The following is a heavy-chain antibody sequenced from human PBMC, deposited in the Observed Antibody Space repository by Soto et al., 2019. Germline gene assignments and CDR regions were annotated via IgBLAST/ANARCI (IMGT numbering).Heavy chain of an antibody. CDR2: ISYDGSNK. CDR3: ARGGRDLSNDY. Sequence: GGSLRLSCAASGFTFSSYAMHWVRQAPGKGLEWVAVISYDGSNKYYADSVKGRFTISRDNSKNTLYLQMNSLRAEDTAVYYCARGGRDLSNDYWGQGTLVTVSS. D-gene: IGHD1-26*01. CDR1: GFTFSSYA. V-gene: IGHV3-30*04. J-gene: IGHJ4*02.